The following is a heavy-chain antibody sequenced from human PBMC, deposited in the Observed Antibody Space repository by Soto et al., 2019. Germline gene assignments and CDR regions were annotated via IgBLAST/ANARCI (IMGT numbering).Heavy chain of an antibody. J-gene: IGHJ4*02. CDR3: AGRRQLVPDR. Sequence: HPEGSLRLSCAASGFTFSSYEMNWVRQAPGKGLEWVSYISSSGSTIYYADSVKGRFTISRDNAKNSLYLQMNSLRAEDTAVYYCAGRRQLVPDRWGQGTLVTVSS. CDR2: ISSSGSTI. V-gene: IGHV3-48*03. D-gene: IGHD6-13*01. CDR1: GFTFSSYE.